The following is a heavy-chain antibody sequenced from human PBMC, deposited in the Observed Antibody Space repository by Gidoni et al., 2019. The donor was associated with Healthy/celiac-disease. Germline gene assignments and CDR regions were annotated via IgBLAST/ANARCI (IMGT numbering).Heavy chain of an antibody. CDR3: ARGRISPTYYYDSSGYYYNWFDP. D-gene: IGHD3-22*01. CDR1: GGSFSGYY. CDR2: INHAGRR. V-gene: IGHV4-34*01. Sequence: QVQLQQWGEGLLKPSETLSLTCAVYGGSFSGYYCSLIRQLPGKGLEWIGEINHAGRRNYNLYLKSRVTISVDTSKNQFSLKRSSVTAADTAVYYCARGRISPTYYYDSSGYYYNWFDPWGQGTLVTVSS. J-gene: IGHJ5*02.